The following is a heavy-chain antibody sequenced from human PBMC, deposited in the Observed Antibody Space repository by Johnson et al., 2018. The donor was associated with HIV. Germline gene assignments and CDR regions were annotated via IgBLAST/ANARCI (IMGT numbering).Heavy chain of an antibody. J-gene: IGHJ3*01. D-gene: IGHD1-1*01. CDR2: INWTGGRT. CDR1: GFTFDDYG. CDR3: ARLTTSSRQGSTMTGVGVAAFDL. V-gene: IGHV3-20*04. Sequence: VKLVESGGGLVQPVGSLRLSCVASGFTFDDYGMRRVRQAPGKGLAWVSGINWTGGRTVYADSATCRFTISRVHAKKSLYLKRMSLSGDDTALYYCARLTTSSRQGSTMTGVGVAAFDLWGQGTMVTVSS.